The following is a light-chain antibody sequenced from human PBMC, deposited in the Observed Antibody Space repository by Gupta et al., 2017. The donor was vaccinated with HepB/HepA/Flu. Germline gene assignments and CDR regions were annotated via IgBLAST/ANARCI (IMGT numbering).Light chain of an antibody. Sequence: VLTQSPGTLSLSPGERATLACRASQSVSDSYLAWYQHKAGQAPRLLIYGASSRATAVPDRFSGSGSGTDFTLTISRLEPEDFAVYYCQQYGASPETFGQGTRVEIK. CDR1: QSVSDSY. CDR3: QQYGASPET. J-gene: IGKJ1*01. V-gene: IGKV3-20*01. CDR2: GAS.